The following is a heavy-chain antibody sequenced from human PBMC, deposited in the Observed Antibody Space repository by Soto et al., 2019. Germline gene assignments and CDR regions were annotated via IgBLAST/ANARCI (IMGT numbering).Heavy chain of an antibody. V-gene: IGHV1-18*04. Sequence: QVQLVQSGAEVKKPGASVKVSCKASGYIFSEYGISWVRQAPGQGPEYLGWISTNNGNTGYAPKLQGRVTMTTDTSPSTAYMELRSLRSDDTAVYYCAIQRAGAYGMDVWGQGTTVVVSS. D-gene: IGHD3-10*01. CDR3: AIQRAGAYGMDV. CDR1: GYIFSEYG. CDR2: ISTNNGNT. J-gene: IGHJ6*02.